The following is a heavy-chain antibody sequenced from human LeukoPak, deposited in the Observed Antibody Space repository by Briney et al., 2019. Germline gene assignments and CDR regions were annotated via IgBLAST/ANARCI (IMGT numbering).Heavy chain of an antibody. CDR2: TYYSGSP. CDR1: GGSISSSSYY. V-gene: IGHV4-39*01. J-gene: IGHJ5*02. CDR3: ARHVGFITMVRGVINNNWFDP. Sequence: PSETLSLTCTVSGGSISSSSYYWGWIRQPPGKGLEWIGSTYYSGSPYYNPSLKSRVTISVDTSKKQFSLKLSSVTAADTAVYYCARHVGFITMVRGVINNNWFDPWGQGTLVTVSS. D-gene: IGHD3-10*01.